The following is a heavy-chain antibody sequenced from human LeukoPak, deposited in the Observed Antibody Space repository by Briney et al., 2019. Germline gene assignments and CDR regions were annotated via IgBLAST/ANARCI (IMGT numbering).Heavy chain of an antibody. CDR1: GFTFSSYA. D-gene: IGHD4/OR15-4a*01. Sequence: GGSLRLSCAASGFTFSSYAMHWVRQAPGKGLEWVAVISYDGSNKYYADSVKGRFTISRDNSKNTLYLQMNSLSAEDTAVYYCARDGPTMMLKSGDSWGQGTLVTVSS. CDR3: ARDGPTMMLKSGDS. V-gene: IGHV3-30*04. CDR2: ISYDGSNK. J-gene: IGHJ4*02.